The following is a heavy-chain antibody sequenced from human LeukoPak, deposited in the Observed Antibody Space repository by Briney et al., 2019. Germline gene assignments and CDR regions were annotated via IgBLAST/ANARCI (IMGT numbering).Heavy chain of an antibody. D-gene: IGHD6-19*01. J-gene: IGHJ3*02. CDR2: IWYDGSNK. V-gene: IGHV3-33*01. CDR1: GFTFSSYG. CDR3: ARGRSSSVAAFDI. Sequence: GESLRLSCAASGFTFSSYGMHWVRQAPGKGLEWVAVIWYDGSNKYYADSVKGRFTISRDNSKNTLYLQMNSLRAEDTAVYYCARGRSSSVAAFDIWGQGTMVTVSS.